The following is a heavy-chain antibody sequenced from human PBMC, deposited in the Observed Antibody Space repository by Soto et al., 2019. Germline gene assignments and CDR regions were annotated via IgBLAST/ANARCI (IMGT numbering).Heavy chain of an antibody. CDR2: IYFSGST. CDR1: GYSVNSGSYL. V-gene: IGHV4-61*01. D-gene: IGHD2-2*02. CDR3: AKGALEYCSSTSCYTFAFDV. Sequence: SETLSFTCSCSGYSVNSGSYLCSCLRQPPGQGLEWIGYIYFSGSTNYNPSLESRVTISVDTSKNQFSLKLNSVTAADTAVYYCAKGALEYCSSTSCYTFAFDVWGQGTLVTV. J-gene: IGHJ3*01.